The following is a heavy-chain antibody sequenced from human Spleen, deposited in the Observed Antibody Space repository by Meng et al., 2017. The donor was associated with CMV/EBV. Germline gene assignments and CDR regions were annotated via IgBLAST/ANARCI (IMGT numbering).Heavy chain of an antibody. Sequence: GESLKISCAASGFTFSSYAMSWVRQAPGKGLEWVSAISGSGGSTYYAVSVKGRFTISRDNSKNTLYLQMNSLRAEDTAVYYCAKSPYYYVSGDYYYGMDVWGQGTTVTVSS. V-gene: IGHV3-23*01. CDR2: ISGSGGST. D-gene: IGHD3-10*01. J-gene: IGHJ6*02. CDR1: GFTFSSYA. CDR3: AKSPYYYVSGDYYYGMDV.